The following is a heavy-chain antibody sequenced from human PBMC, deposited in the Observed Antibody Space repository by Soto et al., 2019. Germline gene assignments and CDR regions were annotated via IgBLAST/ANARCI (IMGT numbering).Heavy chain of an antibody. D-gene: IGHD3-10*01. V-gene: IGHV4-4*02. CDR2: IYHSGST. J-gene: IGHJ5*02. Sequence: QVQLQESGPGLVKPSGTLSLTCAVSGGSISSSNWWSWVRQPPGKGLEWIGEIYHSGSTNYNPSLNSRVTISVDTSKNQFSLKLSSVTAADTAVYYCARDYMVRGVMRWFAPWGQGTLVTVSS. CDR3: ARDYMVRGVMRWFAP. CDR1: GGSISSSNW.